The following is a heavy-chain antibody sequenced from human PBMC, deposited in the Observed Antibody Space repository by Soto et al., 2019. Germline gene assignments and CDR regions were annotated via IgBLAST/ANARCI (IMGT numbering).Heavy chain of an antibody. CDR1: GYTFTNYG. CDR2: ISAYNGNT. V-gene: IGHV1-18*01. D-gene: IGHD2-15*01. CDR3: VRIVVAARPWFDP. Sequence: ASVKVSCKASGYTFTNYGISWVRQAPGQGLEWMGWISAYNGNTNYAQKLQGRVTMTTDTSTSTAYMELRTLRSDDTAVYYCVRIVVAARPWFDPWGQGTLVTVAS. J-gene: IGHJ5*02.